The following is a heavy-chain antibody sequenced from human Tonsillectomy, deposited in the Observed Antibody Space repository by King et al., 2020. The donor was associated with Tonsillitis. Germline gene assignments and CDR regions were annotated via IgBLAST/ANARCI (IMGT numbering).Heavy chain of an antibody. CDR3: PKFLPGTVVVVPAAINDYSDI. CDR2: ISWNSGSI. D-gene: IGHD2-2*01. CDR1: GFTFDDYA. Sequence: VKLVESGGGLVQPGRSLRLSCAASGFTFDDYAMHWVRQAPGKGLEWVSGISWNSGSIGYADSVKGRLTISRDKAKNSLYLQMNSLRVEDTALYYCPKFLPGTVVVVPAAINDYSDIWGQGSIVTVSS. V-gene: IGHV3-9*01. J-gene: IGHJ3*02.